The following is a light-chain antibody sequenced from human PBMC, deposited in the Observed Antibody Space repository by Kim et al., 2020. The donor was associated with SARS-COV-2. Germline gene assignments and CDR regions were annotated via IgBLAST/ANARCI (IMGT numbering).Light chain of an antibody. CDR2: ETS. CDR1: QSVSSY. Sequence: LGQGESATHSCRASQSVSSYLAWYQQRPGQAPRLLIYETSNRATDIPARFSGSGSGTDFTLTISSLEPEDFAVYYCQQRSNWPLTFGGGTKVDIK. CDR3: QQRSNWPLT. J-gene: IGKJ4*01. V-gene: IGKV3-11*01.